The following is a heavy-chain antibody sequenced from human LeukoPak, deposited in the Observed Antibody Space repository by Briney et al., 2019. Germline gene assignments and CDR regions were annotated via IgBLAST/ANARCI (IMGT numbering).Heavy chain of an antibody. J-gene: IGHJ4*02. CDR2: ISSSSSTI. D-gene: IGHD3-22*01. Sequence: GGSLRLSCAASGFTFSSYSMNWVRQAPGKGLEWVSYISSSSSTIYYADSVKGRFTISRDNSKNTLYLQMNSLRAEDTAVYYCANPPYNYYDSSGYWGQGTLVTVSS. V-gene: IGHV3-48*01. CDR3: ANPPYNYYDSSGY. CDR1: GFTFSSYS.